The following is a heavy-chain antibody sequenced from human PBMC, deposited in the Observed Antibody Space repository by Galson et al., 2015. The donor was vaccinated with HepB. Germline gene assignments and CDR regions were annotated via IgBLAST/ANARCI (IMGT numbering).Heavy chain of an antibody. D-gene: IGHD6-19*01. CDR2: IYPGDSDT. CDR1: GYTFTSYW. CDR3: ARSGEAGGWYF. J-gene: IGHJ4*02. Sequence: SGAEVKKPGESLRISCKASGYTFTSYWIAWVRQMPGKGPEWMGIIYPGDSDTRYNPSFQGRVTVSADRSINSAYLQWSRLEVSDTAIYYCARSGEAGGWYFWGQGTLVIVSS. V-gene: IGHV5-51*03.